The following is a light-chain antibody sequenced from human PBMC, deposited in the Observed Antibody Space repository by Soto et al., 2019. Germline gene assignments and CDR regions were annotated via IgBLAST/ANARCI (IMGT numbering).Light chain of an antibody. CDR2: GTS. Sequence: VLSQSPGRLSLSPGERATLSCRASQSVPNTYFAWYQQKSGQPPRLLISGTSNRATGIPDRFSGSGSGRDFTLTISRLEPEDFAVYFCQQFGNSPWTFGQGTKVDIK. V-gene: IGKV3-20*01. J-gene: IGKJ1*01. CDR3: QQFGNSPWT. CDR1: QSVPNTY.